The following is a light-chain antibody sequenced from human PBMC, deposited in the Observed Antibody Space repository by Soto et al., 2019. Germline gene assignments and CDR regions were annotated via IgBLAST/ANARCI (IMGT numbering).Light chain of an antibody. CDR3: HQRSNWPPFT. CDR1: QSVSSY. J-gene: IGKJ5*01. CDR2: DAS. Sequence: EIVLTQSPATLSLSPGERAILSCRASQSVSSYLAWYQQKPGQAPRLLIYDASNRATGIPARFSGSGSGTDFTLTISSLEPEDFAVYYCHQRSNWPPFTFGQGTRLEIK. V-gene: IGKV3-11*01.